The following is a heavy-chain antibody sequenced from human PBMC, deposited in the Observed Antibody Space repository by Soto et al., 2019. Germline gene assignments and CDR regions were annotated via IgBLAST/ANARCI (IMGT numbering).Heavy chain of an antibody. CDR3: AKDRTRGSWYTVSWFDP. V-gene: IGHV3-66*02. CDR2: IYSDSVGGNT. J-gene: IGHJ5*02. Sequence: PGGSLRLSCAASGFSVSDNSMNWVRQAPGKGLEWVSFIYSDSVGGNTYYADSVKGRFTISRDNSKNTLYLQMNSLRAEDTAVYYCAKDRTRGSWYTVSWFDPWGQGTLVTVSS. D-gene: IGHD6-13*01. CDR1: GFSVSDNS.